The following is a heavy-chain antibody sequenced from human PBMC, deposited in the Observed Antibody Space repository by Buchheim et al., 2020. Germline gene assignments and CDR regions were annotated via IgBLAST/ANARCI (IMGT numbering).Heavy chain of an antibody. CDR2: INGRGDNT. CDR3: ARVGSSAYFFES. CDR1: GFTFTSYL. V-gene: IGHV3-23*01. J-gene: IGHJ4*02. Sequence: EVGLLESGGSLAQPGGSLILSCAASGFTFTSYLMMWVRQGPGKGLECVATINGRGDNTYYADSVKGRFIISRDTSRNPIYLRMDSLRVEDTAIYYCARVGSSAYFFESWGRET.